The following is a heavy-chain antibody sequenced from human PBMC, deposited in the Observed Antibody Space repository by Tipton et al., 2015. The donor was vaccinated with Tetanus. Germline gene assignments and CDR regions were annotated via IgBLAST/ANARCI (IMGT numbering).Heavy chain of an antibody. D-gene: IGHD3-3*01. CDR1: GYTFTSYY. CDR2: INTSGGST. V-gene: IGHV1-46*01. Sequence: QMQLVQSGAEVKKPGASVKGYCKASGYTFTSYYMHWERQAPGQELEWMGIINTSGGSTSYAQKFQGRVTMTRDTSTSTVYMGLSSLRSEDTAVYYCARGSTYYDFWGHFDLWGRGTLVTVSS. J-gene: IGHJ2*01. CDR3: ARGSTYYDFWGHFDL.